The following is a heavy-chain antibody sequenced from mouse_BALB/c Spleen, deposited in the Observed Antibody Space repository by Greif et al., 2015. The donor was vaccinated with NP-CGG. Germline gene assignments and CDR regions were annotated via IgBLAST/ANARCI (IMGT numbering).Heavy chain of an antibody. CDR2: IYPGNVNT. V-gene: IGHV1S56*01. J-gene: IGHJ4*01. Sequence: VQLQESGPELVKPGASVRISCKASGYTFTSYYIHWVKQRPGQGLEWIGWIYPGNVNTKYNEKFKGKATLTADKSPSTAYMQLSSLTSEDSAVYFCANYRYDYYAIDYWGQGTSVTVSS. D-gene: IGHD2-14*01. CDR3: ANYRYDYYAIDY. CDR1: GYTFTSYY.